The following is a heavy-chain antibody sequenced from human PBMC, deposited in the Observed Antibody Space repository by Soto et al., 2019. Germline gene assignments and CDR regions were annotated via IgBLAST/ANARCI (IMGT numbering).Heavy chain of an antibody. D-gene: IGHD6-13*01. V-gene: IGHV3-33*01. Sequence: GGSMRDSCAASEVTFSSYGRHWVSQDPGKGLEWVAVIWYDGSNKYYAVSVKGRFTISRDNSKNTLYLQMNSLRAEDTVVYYCSRDFSVIGPAGTGDRFDYWGQGTLLTVSS. CDR1: EVTFSSYG. CDR2: IWYDGSNK. J-gene: IGHJ4*02. CDR3: SRDFSVIGPAGTGDRFDY.